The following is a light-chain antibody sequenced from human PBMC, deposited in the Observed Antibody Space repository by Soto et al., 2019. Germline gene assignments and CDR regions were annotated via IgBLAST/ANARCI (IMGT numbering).Light chain of an antibody. Sequence: EIVLTQSPGTLSLSPGERATLSCRASQSVTSSYLAWYQQKAGQAPRLLIYGASSRATGIPDRFSGSGSGTDFTLTISRLEPEDFAVYYCQQYGSSLQTFGHGTKVDIK. CDR2: GAS. CDR3: QQYGSSLQT. CDR1: QSVTSSY. J-gene: IGKJ3*01. V-gene: IGKV3-20*01.